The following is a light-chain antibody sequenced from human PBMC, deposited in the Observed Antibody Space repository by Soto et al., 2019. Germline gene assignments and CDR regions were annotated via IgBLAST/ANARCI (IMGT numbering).Light chain of an antibody. CDR3: QSYHSSPPDV. J-gene: IGLJ1*01. Sequence: NFMLTQPHSVSESPGKTVTISCTRSSGSIDSDYVQWYQQRPGSAPTTVIYEDNQRPSGVPDRFSGSIDRSSNSASLTISGLMTEDEADYYCQSYHSSPPDVFGTGTKLTVL. CDR1: SGSIDSDY. CDR2: EDN. V-gene: IGLV6-57*03.